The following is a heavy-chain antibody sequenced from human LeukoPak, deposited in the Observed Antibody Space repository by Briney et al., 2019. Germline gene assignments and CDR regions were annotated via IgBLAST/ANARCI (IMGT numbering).Heavy chain of an antibody. CDR2: INHSGST. J-gene: IGHJ4*02. Sequence: SETLSLTCAVYGGSFSGYYWSWIRQPPGKGLEWIGEINHSGSTNYNPSLKSRVTISVDTSKNQFPLKSNSVTAADTAVYYCARGGDYGDLRYFDYWGQGTLVTVSS. CDR1: GGSFSGYY. CDR3: ARGGDYGDLRYFDY. D-gene: IGHD4-17*01. V-gene: IGHV4-34*01.